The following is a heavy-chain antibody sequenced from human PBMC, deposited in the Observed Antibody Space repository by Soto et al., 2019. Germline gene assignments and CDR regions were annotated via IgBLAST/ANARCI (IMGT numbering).Heavy chain of an antibody. V-gene: IGHV1-69*13. CDR1: GGIFSIYA. J-gene: IGHJ6*02. D-gene: IGHD5-12*01. CDR2: IIPIFGTA. Sequence: SVNVSCKASGGIFSIYAISWVRQAPGQGLEWMGGIIPIFGTANYAQKFQGRVTITADESTSTAYMELSSLRSEDTAVYYCATRSSGYDWNYYYYGMDVWGQGTTVTV. CDR3: ATRSSGYDWNYYYYGMDV.